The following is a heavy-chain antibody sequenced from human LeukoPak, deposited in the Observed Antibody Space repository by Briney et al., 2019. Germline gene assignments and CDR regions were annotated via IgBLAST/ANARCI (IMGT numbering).Heavy chain of an antibody. Sequence: SETLSLTCTVSGASVSSAGYWTWIRQPPGKGVEWIAHIYNGVNTNYNPSLKSRVTISVDTSKNQFSLRLNSVTAADTAVYYCARSRAFNSGAFDPWGQGSLVTVSS. CDR1: GASVSSAGY. CDR2: IYNGVNT. D-gene: IGHD1-26*01. CDR3: ARSRAFNSGAFDP. J-gene: IGHJ5*02. V-gene: IGHV4-61*08.